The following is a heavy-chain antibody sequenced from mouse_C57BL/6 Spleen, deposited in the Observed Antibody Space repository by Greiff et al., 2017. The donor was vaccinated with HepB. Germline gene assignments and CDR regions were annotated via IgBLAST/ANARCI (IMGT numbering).Heavy chain of an antibody. V-gene: IGHV1-4*01. CDR3: ARDYDYDENDWYFDV. CDR1: GYTFTSYT. J-gene: IGHJ1*03. CDR2: INPSSGYT. D-gene: IGHD2-4*01. Sequence: QVQLQQSGAELARPGASVKMSCKASGYTFTSYTMHWVKQRPGQGLEWIGYINPSSGYTKYNQKFKDKATLTADKSSSTAYMQRSSLTSEDSAVYYCARDYDYDENDWYFDVWGTGTTVTVSS.